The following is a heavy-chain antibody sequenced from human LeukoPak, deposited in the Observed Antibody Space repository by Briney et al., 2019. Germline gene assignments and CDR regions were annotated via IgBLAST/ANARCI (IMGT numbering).Heavy chain of an antibody. V-gene: IGHV3-30-3*01. CDR3: AKGSRAGNFDY. Sequence: GRSLRLSCAASGFTFSSYAMHWVRQAPGKGLEWVAVISYDGSNKYYADSVKGRFTISRDNSKNTLYLQMNSLRAEDTAVYYCAKGSRAGNFDYWGQGTLVTVSS. CDR1: GFTFSSYA. J-gene: IGHJ4*02. CDR2: ISYDGSNK. D-gene: IGHD6-13*01.